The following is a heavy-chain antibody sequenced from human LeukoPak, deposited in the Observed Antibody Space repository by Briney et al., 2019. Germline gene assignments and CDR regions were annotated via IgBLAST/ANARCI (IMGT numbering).Heavy chain of an antibody. D-gene: IGHD3-22*01. CDR3: AKGRAGNYYYDSSDY. CDR2: INTDGSST. CDR1: GFTFSSYW. J-gene: IGHJ4*02. Sequence: GGSLRLSCAASGFTFSSYWMHWVRQAPGKGLVWVSRINTDGSSTSYADSVKGRFTISRDNSKNTLYLQMNSLRAEDTAVYYCAKGRAGNYYYDSSDYWGQGTLVTVSS. V-gene: IGHV3-74*01.